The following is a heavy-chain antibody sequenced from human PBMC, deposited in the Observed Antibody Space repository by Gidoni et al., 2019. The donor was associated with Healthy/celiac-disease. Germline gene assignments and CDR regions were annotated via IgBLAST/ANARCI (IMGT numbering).Heavy chain of an antibody. Sequence: QLQLQESGPGLVKPSETLSLTSTVSGGSISSTSDYWGWTRQPPGTGLEWIGSIYYSGSTYYNPSLKSRVTISVDTSKNQFSLKLSSVTAADTAVYYCARRGYCSSTSCPLFIVDGMDVWGQGTTVTVSS. V-gene: IGHV4-39*01. CDR1: GGSISSTSDY. J-gene: IGHJ6*02. CDR2: IYYSGST. CDR3: ARRGYCSSTSCPLFIVDGMDV. D-gene: IGHD2-2*01.